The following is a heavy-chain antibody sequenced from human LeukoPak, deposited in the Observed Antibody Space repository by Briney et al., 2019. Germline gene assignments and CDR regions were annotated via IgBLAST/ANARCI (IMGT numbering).Heavy chain of an antibody. CDR2: ISSNGGST. J-gene: IGHJ4*02. CDR1: GFTFSDHG. V-gene: IGHV3-64*01. D-gene: IGHD6-19*01. CDR3: AREAISSGWYGILDY. Sequence: WGSLRLSCAASGFTFSDHGMHWVRQAPGKGLECVSAISSNGGSTYYANSVKGRFTISRDNSKNTLYLQMGSLRAEDMAVYYCAREAISSGWYGILDYWGQGTLVT.